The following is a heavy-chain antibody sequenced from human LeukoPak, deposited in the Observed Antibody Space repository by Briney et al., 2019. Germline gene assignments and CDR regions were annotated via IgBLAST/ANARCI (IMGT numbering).Heavy chain of an antibody. V-gene: IGHV4-4*07. CDR1: GDSISSYY. CDR2: IYASGYT. Sequence: PSETLSLTCTVSGDSISSYYWSWIRQPAGKGLQWIGRIYASGYTNCNPSLKSRVTMSVDTSKNQFSLKLRSVTAADTAVYYCARGWAYYDSSGYCFDYWGQGTLVTVSS. CDR3: ARGWAYYDSSGYCFDY. D-gene: IGHD3-22*01. J-gene: IGHJ4*02.